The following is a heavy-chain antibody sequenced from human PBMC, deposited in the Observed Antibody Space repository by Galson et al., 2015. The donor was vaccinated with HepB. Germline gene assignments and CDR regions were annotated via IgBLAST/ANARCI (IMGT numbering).Heavy chain of an antibody. V-gene: IGHV3-33*01. Sequence: SLRLSCAASGFTFSSYGMHWVRQAPGKGLEWVAVIWYDGSNKYYADSVKGRFTISRDNSKNTLYPQMNSLRAEDTAVYYCARSNWYFDLWGRGTLVTVSS. J-gene: IGHJ2*01. CDR2: IWYDGSNK. CDR3: ARSNWYFDL. CDR1: GFTFSSYG.